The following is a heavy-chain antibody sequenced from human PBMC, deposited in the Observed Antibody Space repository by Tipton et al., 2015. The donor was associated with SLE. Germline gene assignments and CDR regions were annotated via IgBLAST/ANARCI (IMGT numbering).Heavy chain of an antibody. CDR1: GFTFSSYW. D-gene: IGHD2-15*01. CDR3: AKHGLYIGSSDNYFDP. CDR2: IRSKDYGGTP. Sequence: SLRLSCAASGFTFSSYWMSWVRQAPGKGLEWVGFIRSKDYGGTPEYAASVKGRFTISRDNSRNTLFLQMDSLRGEDTAVYYCAKHGLYIGSSDNYFDPWGQGTLVTVSS. V-gene: IGHV3-71*01. J-gene: IGHJ5*02.